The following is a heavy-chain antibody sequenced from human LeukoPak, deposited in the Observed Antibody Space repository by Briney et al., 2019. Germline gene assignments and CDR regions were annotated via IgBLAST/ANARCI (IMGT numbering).Heavy chain of an antibody. CDR3: ARGGLETAVKYFFDY. CDR1: GFTVSTDY. J-gene: IGHJ4*02. CDR2: IYRGGST. V-gene: IGHV3-66*01. D-gene: IGHD1-1*01. Sequence: GGSLRLSCTASGFTVSTDYVSWVRQAPGKGLEWVSTIYRGGSTYYADSVKGRFTISRDNSKNTVYLQINTLRVEDTAVYYCARGGLETAVKYFFDYWGQGTLITVSS.